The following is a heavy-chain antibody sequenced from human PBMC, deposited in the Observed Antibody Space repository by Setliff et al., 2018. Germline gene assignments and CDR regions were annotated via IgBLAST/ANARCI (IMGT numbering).Heavy chain of an antibody. CDR2: INQSGNT. D-gene: IGHD3-3*01. V-gene: IGHV4-34*01. CDR1: GGSLNSGSYY. CDR3: RFWSSYYKNDY. Sequence: KTSETLSLTCAVSGGSLNSGSYYWSWIRQPPGKGLEWIAEINQSGNTNYNPSLNSRVSVSVDTPTNQFSLKVFSVTAADTAVYYCRFWSSYYKNDYWAQGTLVTVSS. J-gene: IGHJ4*02.